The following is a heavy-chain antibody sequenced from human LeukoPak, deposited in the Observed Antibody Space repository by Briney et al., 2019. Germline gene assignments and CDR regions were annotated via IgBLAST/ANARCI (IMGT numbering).Heavy chain of an antibody. CDR1: GGTFISYA. D-gene: IGHD2-15*01. V-gene: IGHV1-69*06. J-gene: IGHJ6*04. CDR3: ASATLRCSGGSCYEMDV. CDR2: IIPIFGTA. Sequence: GASVKVSCKASGGTFISYAISWVRQAPGQGLEWMGGIIPIFGTANYAQKFQGRVTITADKSTSTAYMELSSLRSEDTAVYYCASATLRCSGGSCYEMDVWGKGTTVTVSS.